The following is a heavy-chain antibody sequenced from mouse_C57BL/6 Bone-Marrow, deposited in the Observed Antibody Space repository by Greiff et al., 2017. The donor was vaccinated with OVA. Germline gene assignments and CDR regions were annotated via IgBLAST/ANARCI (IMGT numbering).Heavy chain of an antibody. D-gene: IGHD1-1*01. CDR2: IDPSDSET. CDR1: GYTFTSYW. V-gene: IGHV1-52*01. J-gene: IGHJ2*01. CDR3: ARTPYYGSSYYFDY. Sequence: QVQLQQPGAELLRPGSSVKLSCKASGYTFTSYWMNWVKQRPIQGLEWIGNIDPSDSETHYNQKFKDKATLTVYKSSSTAYMQRSSLTSEDSAVYYCARTPYYGSSYYFDYWGQGTTLTVSS.